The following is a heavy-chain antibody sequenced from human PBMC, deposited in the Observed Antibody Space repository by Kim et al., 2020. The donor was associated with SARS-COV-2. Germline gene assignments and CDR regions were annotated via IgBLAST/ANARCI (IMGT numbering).Heavy chain of an antibody. CDR1: GYTFTSYG. J-gene: IGHJ5*02. V-gene: IGHV1-18*01. Sequence: ASVKVSCKASGYTFTSYGISWVRQAPGQGLEWMGWISAYNGNTNYAQKLQGRVTMTTDTSTSTAYMELRSLRSDDTAVYYCARDAYRGDYVWGSYRQNWFDPWGQGTLVTVSS. CDR2: ISAYNGNT. CDR3: ARDAYRGDYVWGSYRQNWFDP. D-gene: IGHD3-16*02.